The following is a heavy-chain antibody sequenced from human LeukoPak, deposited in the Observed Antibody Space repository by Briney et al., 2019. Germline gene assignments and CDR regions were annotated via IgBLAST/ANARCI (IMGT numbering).Heavy chain of an antibody. D-gene: IGHD6-19*01. CDR2: IYSGGST. V-gene: IGHV3-53*01. Sequence: GGSLRLSCAASGFTVSSNYMSWVRQAPGKGLEWVSVIYSGGSTYYADSVKGRFTISRDNSKNTLFLQMNSLRAEDTAVYYCARGPESSGWYYFDYWGQGTLVTVSS. CDR1: GFTVSSNY. CDR3: ARGPESSGWYYFDY. J-gene: IGHJ4*02.